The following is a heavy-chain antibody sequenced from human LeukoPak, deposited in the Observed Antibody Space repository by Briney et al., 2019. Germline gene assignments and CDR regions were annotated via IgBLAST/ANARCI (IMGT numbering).Heavy chain of an antibody. CDR1: GFTFDDYG. CDR2: INWNGGST. CDR3: ARGSSGWYPRLFDY. D-gene: IGHD6-19*01. Sequence: GGSLRLSCAASGFTFDDYGMSWVRQAPGKGLEWVSGINWNGGSTGYADSVMGRFTISRDNAKNSLYLQMNSLRAEDTALYYCARGSSGWYPRLFDYWGQGTLVTVSS. J-gene: IGHJ4*02. V-gene: IGHV3-20*04.